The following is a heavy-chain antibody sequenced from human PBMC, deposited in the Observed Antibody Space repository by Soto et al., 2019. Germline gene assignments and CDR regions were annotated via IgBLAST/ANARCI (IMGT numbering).Heavy chain of an antibody. J-gene: IGHJ4*02. CDR3: ARGPHGGSYLETFYFDY. D-gene: IGHD1-26*01. CDR1: GYTFTSYA. Sequence: ASVKVSCKASGYTFTSYAMHWVRQAPGQRLEWMGWINAGNGNTKYSQKFQGRVTITRDTSASTAYMELSSLRSEDTAVYYCARGPHGGSYLETFYFDYWGQGTLVTVSS. V-gene: IGHV1-3*01. CDR2: INAGNGNT.